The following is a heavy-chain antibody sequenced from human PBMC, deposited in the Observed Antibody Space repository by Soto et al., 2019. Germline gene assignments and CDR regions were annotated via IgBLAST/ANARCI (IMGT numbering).Heavy chain of an antibody. D-gene: IGHD3-9*01. CDR1: GGSFSGYY. Sequence: SETLSLTCAVYGGSFSGYYWSWIRQPPGKGLEWIGEINHSGSTNYNPSLKSRVTISVDTSKNQFSLKLSSVTAADTAVYYCARSRLRYFDRAWFDPWSQGTLVTGSS. CDR3: ARSRLRYFDRAWFDP. CDR2: INHSGST. V-gene: IGHV4-34*01. J-gene: IGHJ5*02.